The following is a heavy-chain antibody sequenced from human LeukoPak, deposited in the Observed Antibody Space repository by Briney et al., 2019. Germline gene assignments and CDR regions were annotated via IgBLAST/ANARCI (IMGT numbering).Heavy chain of an antibody. CDR3: AGELHDY. V-gene: IGHV3-30-3*01. D-gene: IGHD5-18*01. Sequence: PGGSLRLSCAASGFTFSSYAMSWVRQAPGKGLEWVAVISYDGSNKYYADSVKGRFTTSRDNSKNTLYLQMNSLRAEDTAVYYCAGELHDYWGQGTLVTVSS. CDR2: ISYDGSNK. CDR1: GFTFSSYA. J-gene: IGHJ4*02.